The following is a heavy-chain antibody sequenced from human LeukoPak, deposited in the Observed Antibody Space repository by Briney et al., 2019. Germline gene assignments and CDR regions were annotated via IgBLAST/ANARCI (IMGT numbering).Heavy chain of an antibody. CDR2: IYTSGST. V-gene: IGHV4-61*02. D-gene: IGHD3-10*01. CDR1: GGSISSGSYY. CDR3: ARAPLGSGSYNYYYYYYMDV. J-gene: IGHJ6*03. Sequence: PSETLSLTCTVSGGSISSGSYYWSWIRQPAGKGLEWIGRIYTSGSTNYNPSLKSRVTISVDTSKNQFSLKLSSVTAADTAVYYCARAPLGSGSYNYYYYYYMDVRGKGTTVTVSS.